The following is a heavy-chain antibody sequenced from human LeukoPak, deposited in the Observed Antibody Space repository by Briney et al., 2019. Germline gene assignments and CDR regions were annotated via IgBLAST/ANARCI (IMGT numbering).Heavy chain of an antibody. CDR2: IYYSGST. Sequence: SQTLSLTCTVSGGSISSGDYYWSWIRQPPGKGLEWIGYIYYSGSTYYNPPLKSRVTISVDTSKNQFSLKLSSVTAADTAVYYCARPRSYQLLLFDYWGQGTLVTVSS. D-gene: IGHD2-2*01. CDR1: GGSISSGDYY. J-gene: IGHJ4*02. CDR3: ARPRSYQLLLFDY. V-gene: IGHV4-30-4*08.